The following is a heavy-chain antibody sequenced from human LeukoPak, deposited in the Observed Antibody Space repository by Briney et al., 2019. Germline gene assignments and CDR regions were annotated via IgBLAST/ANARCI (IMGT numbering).Heavy chain of an antibody. CDR3: ASRLGYCSGGSCPQGDY. J-gene: IGHJ4*02. D-gene: IGHD2-15*01. CDR1: GYTFTGYY. Sequence: ASVKVSCKASGYTFTGYYMHWVRQAPGQGLEWMGRINPNSGGTNYAQKFQGRVTMTRDTSISTAYMELSRLRSDDTAVYYCASRLGYCSGGSCPQGDYWGQGTLVTVSS. CDR2: INPNSGGT. V-gene: IGHV1-2*06.